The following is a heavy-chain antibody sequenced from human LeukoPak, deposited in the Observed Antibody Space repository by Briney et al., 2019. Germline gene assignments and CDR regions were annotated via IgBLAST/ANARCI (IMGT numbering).Heavy chain of an antibody. CDR2: INHSGST. Sequence: SETLSLTCAVYGGSFSGYYWSWIRQPPGKGLEWIGEINHSGSTNYNPSLKSRVIISVDMSKNQFSLKLSSVTAADTAVYYCARRGFYYDSSGYHYYFDYWGQGTLVTVSS. CDR3: ARRGFYYDSSGYHYYFDY. CDR1: GGSFSGYY. V-gene: IGHV4-34*01. D-gene: IGHD3-22*01. J-gene: IGHJ4*02.